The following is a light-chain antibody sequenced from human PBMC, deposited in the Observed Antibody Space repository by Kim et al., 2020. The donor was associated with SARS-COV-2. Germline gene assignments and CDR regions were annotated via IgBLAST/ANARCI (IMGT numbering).Light chain of an antibody. Sequence: SYELTQDPAVSVALGQTVRITCQGDSLRTYYTTWFQQKPGQAPIVVFYGKNNRPSGIPDRFSGSSSGNTASLIITATQAGDEADYYCNSRDNNDNVLFGGGTRLTVL. CDR3: NSRDNNDNVL. CDR1: SLRTYY. V-gene: IGLV3-19*01. J-gene: IGLJ2*01. CDR2: GKN.